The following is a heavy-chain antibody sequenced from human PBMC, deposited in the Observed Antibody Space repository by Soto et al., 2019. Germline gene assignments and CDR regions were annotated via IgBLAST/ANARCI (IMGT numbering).Heavy chain of an antibody. D-gene: IGHD2-2*01. Sequence: EVQLVESGGGLVRPGGSLRLSCAASGFTFSSYWMSWVRQAPGKGLVWVANINGDGSERHYVDSVKGRFIISRDNTQNSLFLQMNSLTVEDTAVYFCARDGCTSATCDVYGMDVWGQGTTVTVSS. CDR1: GFTFSSYW. V-gene: IGHV3-7*03. CDR2: INGDGSER. J-gene: IGHJ6*02. CDR3: ARDGCTSATCDVYGMDV.